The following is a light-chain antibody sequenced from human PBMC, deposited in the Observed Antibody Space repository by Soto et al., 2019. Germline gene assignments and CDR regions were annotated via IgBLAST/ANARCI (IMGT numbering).Light chain of an antibody. CDR3: QQRSNCYN. CDR1: QSVSSY. CDR2: DAS. V-gene: IGKV3-11*01. Sequence: EIVLTQSPATLSLSPGERATLSCRASQSVSSYLAWYQQKPGQAPRLLIYDASNRATGIPARFSGSGSGTDFTLTISSLAPEVFAVYYCQQRSNCYNFGQGTKLEIK. J-gene: IGKJ2*01.